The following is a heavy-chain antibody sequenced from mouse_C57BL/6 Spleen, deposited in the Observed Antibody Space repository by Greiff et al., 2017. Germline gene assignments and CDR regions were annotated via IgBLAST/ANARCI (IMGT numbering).Heavy chain of an antibody. J-gene: IGHJ2*01. Sequence: EVQGVESGGDLVKPGGSLKLSCAASGFTFSSSGMSWVRQTPDKRLEWVATISSGGSYTYYPDSVKGRFTISRDNAKNTLYLQMSSLKSEDTAMYYCARANWDYFDYWGQGTTLTVSS. CDR3: ARANWDYFDY. CDR2: ISSGGSYT. D-gene: IGHD4-1*01. V-gene: IGHV5-6*01. CDR1: GFTFSSSG.